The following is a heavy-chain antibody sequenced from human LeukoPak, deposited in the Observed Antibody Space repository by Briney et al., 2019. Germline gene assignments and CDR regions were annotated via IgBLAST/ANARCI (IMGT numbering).Heavy chain of an antibody. J-gene: IGHJ4*02. D-gene: IGHD6-19*01. CDR1: GFTFRNYG. Sequence: GGSLRLSCAASGFTFRNYGMSWVRQAPGKGLEWVSTISGSGGRTYYADSVKGRFTISRDNSKNTLYLQMNSLRAEDTAVYYSAKGGQWLPTRFDYWGQGTLVTVSS. V-gene: IGHV3-23*01. CDR2: ISGSGGRT. CDR3: AKGGQWLPTRFDY.